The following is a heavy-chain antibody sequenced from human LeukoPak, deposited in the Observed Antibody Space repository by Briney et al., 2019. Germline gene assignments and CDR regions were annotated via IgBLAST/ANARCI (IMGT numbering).Heavy chain of an antibody. CDR1: GFTFDDYA. J-gene: IGHJ4*02. CDR3: AKDMWRFGELDYDY. D-gene: IGHD3-10*01. V-gene: IGHV3-43*02. Sequence: PGGSLRLSCAASGFTFDDYAMHWVRQAPGKGLEWVSLISGDGGSTYYADSVKGRFTISRDNSKNSLYLQMNSLSTEDTALYYCAKDMWRFGELDYDYWGQGTLVTVSS. CDR2: ISGDGGST.